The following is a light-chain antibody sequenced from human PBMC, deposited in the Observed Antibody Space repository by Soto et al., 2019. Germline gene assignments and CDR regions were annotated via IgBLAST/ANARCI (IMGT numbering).Light chain of an antibody. Sequence: DIQMTQSPSTLSASVGDRVTITCRASQSISSWLAWYQQKPGKAPKLLIYKASSLESGVPSRFSGSGSGTEFTLTISSLHPDDFATYYCQQYNSYSPVTFGQGTRLENK. V-gene: IGKV1-5*03. J-gene: IGKJ5*01. CDR1: QSISSW. CDR3: QQYNSYSPVT. CDR2: KAS.